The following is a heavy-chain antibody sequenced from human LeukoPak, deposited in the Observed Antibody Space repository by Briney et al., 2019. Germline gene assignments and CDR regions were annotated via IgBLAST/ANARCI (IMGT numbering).Heavy chain of an antibody. Sequence: GGSLRLSCTASGFAFSGHWMHWARQLPGKGLVWVSRISPTGSTTSYADSVKGRFTVSRDNAKNTLYLQVNNLRAEDTAVYYCARGPNSNWSGLDFWGQGTLLTVSS. J-gene: IGHJ4*02. D-gene: IGHD6-6*01. V-gene: IGHV3-74*01. CDR1: GFAFSGHW. CDR3: ARGPNSNWSGLDF. CDR2: ISPTGSTT.